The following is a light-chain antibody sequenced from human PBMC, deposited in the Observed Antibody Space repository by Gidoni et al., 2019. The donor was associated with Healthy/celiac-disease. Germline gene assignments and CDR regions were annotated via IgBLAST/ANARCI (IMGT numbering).Light chain of an antibody. CDR3: SSYTSSSTYV. CDR2: DVS. J-gene: IGLJ1*01. CDR1: SSDVGRYNY. V-gene: IGLV2-14*01. Sequence: QSARTQPAAVPVSHGQSITISCTGTSSDVGRYNYVSWYKQHPGKAPKLMIYDVSNRPSGVSKRFSGSKSGNTASLTISGLQAEDEADYYCSSYTSSSTYVFGTGTKVTVL.